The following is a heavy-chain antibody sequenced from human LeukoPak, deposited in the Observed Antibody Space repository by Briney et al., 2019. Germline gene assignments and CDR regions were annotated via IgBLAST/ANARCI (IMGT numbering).Heavy chain of an antibody. D-gene: IGHD3-22*01. CDR2: VNPTRGGT. Sequence: AVNVSCKTSGYTFTSYYMHRLRQAPGQRLEGMGGVNPTRGGTNYAQKFQGRVTLTRDTSISTVYMEVSRLRFDDTDVYYCARVYYYYDSSGILTLYFDSWGQGTLVTVSS. J-gene: IGHJ4*02. CDR3: ARVYYYYDSSGILTLYFDS. CDR1: GYTFTSYY. V-gene: IGHV1-2*02.